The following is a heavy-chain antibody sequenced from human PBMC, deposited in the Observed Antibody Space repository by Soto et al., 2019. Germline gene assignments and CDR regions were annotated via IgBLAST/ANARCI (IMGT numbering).Heavy chain of an antibody. J-gene: IGHJ4*02. V-gene: IGHV3-30*18. CDR1: GFTFSSYG. Sequence: SLRLSCAASGFTFSSYGMHWVRQAPGRGLEWVAVISYDGSNKYYADSVKGRFTISRDNSKNTLYLQMNSLRAEDTAVYYCAKDLVGGLDYWGQGTLVTVSS. CDR2: ISYDGSNK. CDR3: AKDLVGGLDY. D-gene: IGHD1-26*01.